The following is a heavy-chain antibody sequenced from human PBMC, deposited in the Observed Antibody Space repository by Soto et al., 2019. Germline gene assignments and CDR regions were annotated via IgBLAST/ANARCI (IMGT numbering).Heavy chain of an antibody. CDR3: ARGVYLSLVRTGWFDP. CDR2: GYYSGST. J-gene: IGHJ5*02. CDR1: GTSMSGHF. Sequence: SETLSLTCTVSGTSMSGHFWSWMRQPPGKGLEWIGYGYYSGSTLYNPSLKSRVTISLDTSKNHFSRRLNSVTSADTAVYYCARGVYLSLVRTGWFDPWGQGTLVTVSS. V-gene: IGHV4-59*11. D-gene: IGHD3-10*01.